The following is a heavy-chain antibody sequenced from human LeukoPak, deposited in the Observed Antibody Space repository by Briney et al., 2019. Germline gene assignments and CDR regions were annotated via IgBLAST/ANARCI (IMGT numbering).Heavy chain of an antibody. J-gene: IGHJ5*02. D-gene: IGHD3-10*01. Sequence: SETLSLTCTVSGGSISSSSYYWGWIRQPPGKGLEWIGSIYYSGSTYYNPSLKSRVTISVDTSKNQFSLKLSSVTAADTAVYYCARDRHPYDLWFGDRYNWFDPWGQGTLVTVSS. CDR1: GGSISSSSYY. CDR3: ARDRHPYDLWFGDRYNWFDP. CDR2: IYYSGST. V-gene: IGHV4-39*07.